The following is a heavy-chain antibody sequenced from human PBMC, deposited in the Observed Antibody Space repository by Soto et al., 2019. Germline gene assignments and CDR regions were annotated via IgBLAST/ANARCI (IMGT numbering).Heavy chain of an antibody. Sequence: SETLSLTCAVSGGSISSSSYYWGWIRQPPGKGLEWIGSVSYSGSTYYNPSLKSRVTISVDTSKNQFSLKLSSVTAADTAVYYCAKYYFDSTGSHYYYYGMDVWGQGTSVTVSS. CDR3: AKYYFDSTGSHYYYYGMDV. V-gene: IGHV4-39*01. D-gene: IGHD3-22*01. J-gene: IGHJ6*02. CDR1: GGSISSSSYY. CDR2: VSYSGST.